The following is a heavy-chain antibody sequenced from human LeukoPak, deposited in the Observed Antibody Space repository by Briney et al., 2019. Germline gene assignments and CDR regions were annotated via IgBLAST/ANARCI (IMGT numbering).Heavy chain of an antibody. CDR1: GGSISSGGYY. D-gene: IGHD3-22*01. Sequence: SQTLSLTYTVSGGSISSGGYYWSWIRQHPGKGLEWIGYIYYSGSTYYNPSLKSRVTISVDTSKNQFSLKLSSVTAADTAVYYCARDYYDSSGFGNWFDPWGQGTLVTVSS. V-gene: IGHV4-31*03. CDR2: IYYSGST. CDR3: ARDYYDSSGFGNWFDP. J-gene: IGHJ5*02.